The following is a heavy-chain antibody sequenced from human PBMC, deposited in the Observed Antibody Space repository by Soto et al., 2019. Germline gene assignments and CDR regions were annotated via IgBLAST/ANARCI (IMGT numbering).Heavy chain of an antibody. J-gene: IGHJ4*02. CDR1: GFTLSNYA. Sequence: EVQLLESGGGLVQPGGSLRLSCAASGFTLSNYAMSWVRQAPGKGLEWVSAISGSGGSTYYADSVKGRFTIYRDNSKSTLYLQMNSLRAEDTAVSYCAKDLSVAEPYSFDYWVQGTIVTVSS. D-gene: IGHD6-19*01. V-gene: IGHV3-23*01. CDR3: AKDLSVAEPYSFDY. CDR2: ISGSGGST.